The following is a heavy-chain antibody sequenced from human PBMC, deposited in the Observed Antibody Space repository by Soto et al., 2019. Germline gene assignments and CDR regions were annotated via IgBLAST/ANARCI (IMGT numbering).Heavy chain of an antibody. CDR3: ARLHISSHTVVVTAPHAYYGMDV. CDR2: IIPIFGTA. D-gene: IGHD2-21*02. V-gene: IGHV1-69*13. J-gene: IGHJ6*02. CDR1: GGTFSSYA. Sequence: GASVKVSCKASGGTFSSYAIRWVRQAPGQGLEWMGGIIPIFGTANYAQKFQGRVTITADESTSTAYMELSSLRSEDTAVYYCARLHISSHTVVVTAPHAYYGMDVWGQGTTVTVSS.